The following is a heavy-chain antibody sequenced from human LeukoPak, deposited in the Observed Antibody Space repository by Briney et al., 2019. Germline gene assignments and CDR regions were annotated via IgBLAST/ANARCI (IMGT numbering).Heavy chain of an antibody. CDR2: ISSSSSYI. CDR1: GFTFSSYS. J-gene: IGHJ4*02. V-gene: IGHV3-21*01. Sequence: PGGSLRLSCAASGFTFSSYSMNWVRQAPGKGLEWVSSISSSSSYIYYADSVRGRFTVSRDNAKNSLYLQMNSLGAEDTATYYCARDVVGTSSWRVDFWGQGTLVTVSS. CDR3: ARDVVGTSSWRVDF. D-gene: IGHD6-6*01.